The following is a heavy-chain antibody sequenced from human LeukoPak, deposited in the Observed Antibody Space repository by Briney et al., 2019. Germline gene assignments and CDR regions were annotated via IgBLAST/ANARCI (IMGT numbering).Heavy chain of an antibody. CDR1: GASISTPNW. D-gene: IGHD5-12*01. V-gene: IGHV4-4*02. CDR2: MYHSGST. J-gene: IGHJ4*02. CDR3: ARRRAYSGYDFDY. Sequence: PSETLSLTCAVSGASISTPNWWSWVRQPPGKGLEWIGEMYHSGSTNYNPSLKSRVTISVDKSKDQFSLKLSSVTAADTAVYYCARRRAYSGYDFDYWGQGTLVTVSS.